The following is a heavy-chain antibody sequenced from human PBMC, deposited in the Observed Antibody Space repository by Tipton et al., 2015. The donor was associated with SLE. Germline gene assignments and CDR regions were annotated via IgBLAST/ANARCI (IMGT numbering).Heavy chain of an antibody. V-gene: IGHV4-4*07. CDR2: IYTSGST. J-gene: IGHJ2*01. CDR1: GGSFSGYH. Sequence: TLSLTCTLYGGSFSGYHWSWIRQPAGKGLEWIGHIYTSGSTNYNPSLKSRVTISLDTSKNQFSLKLSSVTAADTAVYYCARGWAFSSTWSYFDLWGRGTLVTVSS. CDR3: ARGWAFSSTWSYFDL. D-gene: IGHD6-13*01.